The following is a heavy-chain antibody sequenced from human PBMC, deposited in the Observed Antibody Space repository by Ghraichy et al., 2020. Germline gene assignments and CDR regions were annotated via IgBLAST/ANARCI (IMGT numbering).Heavy chain of an antibody. Sequence: LSLTCAASGFTFSSYSMNWVRQAPGKGLEWVSSISSSSSYIYYADSVKGRFTISRDNAKNSLYLQMNSLRAEDTAVYYCARDPRGGPAAPDAFDIWGQGTMVTVSS. CDR1: GFTFSSYS. V-gene: IGHV3-21*01. D-gene: IGHD2-2*01. CDR3: ARDPRGGPAAPDAFDI. J-gene: IGHJ3*02. CDR2: ISSSSSYI.